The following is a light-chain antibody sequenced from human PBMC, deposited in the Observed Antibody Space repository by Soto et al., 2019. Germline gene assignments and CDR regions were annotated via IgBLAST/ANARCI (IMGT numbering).Light chain of an antibody. V-gene: IGKV3-15*01. J-gene: IGKJ5*01. Sequence: ELVLTQSPGTLSLSPGERVTLSCRASQSVRSNLAWYQQKPGQSPRLLIYGASTRATGIPARFSGSGSGTDFTLTISSLQSEDFAVYYCQQYNNWPPITFGQGTRLEIK. CDR1: QSVRSN. CDR3: QQYNNWPPIT. CDR2: GAS.